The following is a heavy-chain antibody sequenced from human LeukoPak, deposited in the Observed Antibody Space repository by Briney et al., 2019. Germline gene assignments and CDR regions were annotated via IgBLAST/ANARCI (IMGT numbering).Heavy chain of an antibody. Sequence: GALLLSCAASGFTFSDYYMSWIRQAPGKGLEGVSYISSRSRTIYYADSVRGRFTISRDNAKNSLYLQMNSLRAEDTALYYCARDGSNYDILTGYYSLWGQGTLVTVSS. J-gene: IGHJ4*02. V-gene: IGHV3-11*01. CDR2: ISSRSRTI. CDR1: GFTFSDYY. CDR3: ARDGSNYDILTGYYSL. D-gene: IGHD3-9*01.